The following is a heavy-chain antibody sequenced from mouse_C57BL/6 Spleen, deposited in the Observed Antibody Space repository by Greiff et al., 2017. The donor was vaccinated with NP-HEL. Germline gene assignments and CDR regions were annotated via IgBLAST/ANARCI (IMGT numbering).Heavy chain of an antibody. V-gene: IGHV1-62-2*01. CDR2: FYPGSGSI. CDR3: ARHAMGLDSNYVGEYYFDY. D-gene: IGHD2-5*01. CDR1: GYTFTEYT. Sequence: QVQLKQSGAELVKPGASVKLSCKASGYTFTEYTIHWVKQRSGQGLEWIGWFYPGSGSIKYNEKFKDKATLTADKSSSTVYMELSRLTSEDSAVYFCARHAMGLDSNYVGEYYFDYWGQGTTLTVSS. J-gene: IGHJ2*01.